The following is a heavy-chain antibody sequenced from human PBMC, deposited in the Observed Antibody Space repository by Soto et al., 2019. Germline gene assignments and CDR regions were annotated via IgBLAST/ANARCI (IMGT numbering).Heavy chain of an antibody. Sequence: EVQLVESGGGLVQPGGSLRLSCAASGFTFSTYWMYWVRQAPGKGLVWVSRTNSDGSDTSYADSVKGRFTISRDNAKKTLYLQMNSLSAEDTAVYYCARDRGWSLFDYWGQGTLVTVSS. J-gene: IGHJ4*02. CDR3: ARDRGWSLFDY. D-gene: IGHD6-19*01. CDR1: GFTFSTYW. V-gene: IGHV3-74*01. CDR2: TNSDGSDT.